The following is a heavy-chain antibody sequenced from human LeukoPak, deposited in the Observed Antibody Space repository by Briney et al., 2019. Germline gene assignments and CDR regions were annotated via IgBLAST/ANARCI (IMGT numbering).Heavy chain of an antibody. Sequence: GGSLRLSCAASGFTFSSYAMHWVRQAPGKGLEYVSAISSNGGSTYYANSVKGRFTISRDNSKNTLYLQMNSLRAEDTAVYYCAKDGQQLADWGQGTLVTVSS. CDR2: ISSNGGST. CDR3: AKDGQQLAD. D-gene: IGHD6-13*01. J-gene: IGHJ4*02. CDR1: GFTFSSYA. V-gene: IGHV3-64*01.